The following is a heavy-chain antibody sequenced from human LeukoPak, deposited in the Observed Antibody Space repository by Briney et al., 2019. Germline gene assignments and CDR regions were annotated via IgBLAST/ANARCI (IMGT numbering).Heavy chain of an antibody. D-gene: IGHD3-22*01. V-gene: IGHV4-59*01. CDR2: IYYSGST. CDR3: ARVTGYMIEDYFDY. J-gene: IGHJ4*02. Sequence: LETLSLTCTVSGGSISSYYWSWIRQPPGKGLEWIGYIYYSGSTNYNPSLKSRVTISVDTSKNQFSLRLSSVTAADTAVYYCARVTGYMIEDYFDYWGQGTLVTVSS. CDR1: GGSISSYY.